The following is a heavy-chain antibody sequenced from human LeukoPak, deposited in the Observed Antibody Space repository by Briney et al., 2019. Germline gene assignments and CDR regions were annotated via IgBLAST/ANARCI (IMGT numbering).Heavy chain of an antibody. V-gene: IGHV3-30*04. CDR1: GFTFSSYA. CDR3: AVSGDYYGSGSYYSRSNWFDP. D-gene: IGHD3-10*01. Sequence: PGRSLRLSCAASGFTFSSYAMHWVRQAPGKGLEWVAVISYDGSNKYYADSVRGRFTISRDNSKNTLYLQMNSLRAEDTAVYYCAVSGDYYGSGSYYSRSNWFDPWGQGTLVTVSS. CDR2: ISYDGSNK. J-gene: IGHJ5*02.